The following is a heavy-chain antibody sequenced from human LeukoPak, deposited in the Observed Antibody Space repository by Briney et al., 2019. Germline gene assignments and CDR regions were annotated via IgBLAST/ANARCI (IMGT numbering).Heavy chain of an antibody. CDR2: ISYDGSNK. D-gene: IGHD5-24*01. J-gene: IGHJ4*02. Sequence: GGSLRLSCAASGFTFSSYAMHWVRQAPGKGLEWVAVISYDGSNKYYADSVKGRFTISRDNSKNTLYLQMNSLRAEDTAVYYCAKGGVEMATIADYWGQGTLVTVSS. CDR1: GFTFSSYA. CDR3: AKGGVEMATIADY. V-gene: IGHV3-30-3*01.